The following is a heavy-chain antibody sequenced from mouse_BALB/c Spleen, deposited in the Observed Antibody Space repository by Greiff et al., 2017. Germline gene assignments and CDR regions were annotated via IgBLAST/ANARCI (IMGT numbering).Heavy chain of an antibody. D-gene: IGHD2-1*01. V-gene: IGHV5-12-1*01. CDR3: ARHGGSQISTFAY. CDR1: GFAFSSYD. Sequence: EVHLVESGGGLVKPGGSLKHSCAASGFAFSSYDMSWVRQTPEKRLEWVAYISSGGGSTYYPDTVKGRFTISRDNAKNTLYLQMSSLKSEDTAMYYCARHGGSQISTFAYWGQGTLVTVSA. J-gene: IGHJ3*01. CDR2: ISSGGGST.